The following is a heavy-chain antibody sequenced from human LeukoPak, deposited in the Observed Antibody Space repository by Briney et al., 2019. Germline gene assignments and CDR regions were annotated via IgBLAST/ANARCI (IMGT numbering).Heavy chain of an antibody. V-gene: IGHV3-7*01. Sequence: GGSLRLSFAGSGFSFSSYWMSWVRQAPGKGLEWVAYIKDDGSEKDYVDSVKGRFTISRDNAKNSLYLQMNSLRAEDTAMYYCTRDERWGQGTLVTASS. CDR3: TRDER. J-gene: IGHJ4*02. CDR1: GFSFSSYW. CDR2: IKDDGSEK.